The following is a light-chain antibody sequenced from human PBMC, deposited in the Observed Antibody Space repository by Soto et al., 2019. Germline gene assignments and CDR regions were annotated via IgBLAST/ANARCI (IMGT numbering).Light chain of an antibody. CDR1: SSDVGAYNY. CDR3: CSYAGRDIYVL. CDR2: DVT. V-gene: IGLV2-11*01. Sequence: QSALTQPRSVSGSPGQSVAISCTGTSSDVGAYNYVSWYQQHPGKAPKFLIYDVTKRPSGVPDRFSGSKSGNMASLTISGLQAEDEADYYCCSYAGRDIYVLFGGGTKVTVL. J-gene: IGLJ3*02.